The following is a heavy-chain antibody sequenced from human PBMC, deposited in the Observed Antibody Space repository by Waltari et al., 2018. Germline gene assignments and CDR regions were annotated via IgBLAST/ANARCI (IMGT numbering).Heavy chain of an antibody. Sequence: QVQLQESGPGLVKPSQTLSLTCPVSGGSISRGSYHWSWIRQPAGKGLEWIGRIYTSGSTNYNPSLKSRVTISVDTSKNQFSLKLSSVTAADTAVYYCARDPVAGSFDYWGQGTLVTVSS. CDR2: IYTSGST. J-gene: IGHJ4*02. V-gene: IGHV4-61*02. CDR3: ARDPVAGSFDY. CDR1: GGSISRGSYH. D-gene: IGHD6-19*01.